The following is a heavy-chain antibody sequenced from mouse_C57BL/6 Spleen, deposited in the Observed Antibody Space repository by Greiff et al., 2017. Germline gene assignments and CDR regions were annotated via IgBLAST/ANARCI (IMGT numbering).Heavy chain of an antibody. CDR3: AYYYGSSPHWYFDV. D-gene: IGHD1-1*01. J-gene: IGHJ1*03. V-gene: IGHV1-74*01. Sequence: VKLQQPGAELVKPGASVKVSCKASGYTFTSYWMHWVKQRPGQGLEWIGRIHPSDSDTNYNQKFKGKATLTVDKSSSTAYMQLSSLTSEDSAVYYCAYYYGSSPHWYFDVWGTGTTVTVSS. CDR1: GYTFTSYW. CDR2: IHPSDSDT.